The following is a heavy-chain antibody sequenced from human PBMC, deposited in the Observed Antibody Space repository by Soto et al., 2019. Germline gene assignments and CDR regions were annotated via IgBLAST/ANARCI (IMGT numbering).Heavy chain of an antibody. J-gene: IGHJ6*02. V-gene: IGHV1-69*01. D-gene: IGHD3-10*01. CDR1: GGTFSNYV. CDR2: IIPLFGTT. Sequence: QVQLVQSGTEVTKPGSSAKVSCKASGGTFSNYVISWVRQAPGQGLEWMGGIIPLFGTTDYAKKFQGRIAITADESTTTVYMDLSSLRFEDTAVYFCEIDVGSGEWSVVWGQGTTVIVSS. CDR3: EIDVGSGEWSVV.